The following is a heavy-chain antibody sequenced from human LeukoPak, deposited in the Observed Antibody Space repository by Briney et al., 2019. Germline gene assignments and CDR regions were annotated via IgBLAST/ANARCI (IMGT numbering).Heavy chain of an antibody. CDR3: AKAPLYSSGYYNWFDP. Sequence: QTGGSLRLSCAASGFTFSSYAMSWVRQAPGKGLEWVSAISGSGGSTYYADSVKSRFTISRDNSKNTLYLQMNSLRAEDTAVYYCAKAPLYSSGYYNWFDPWGQGTLVTVSS. J-gene: IGHJ5*02. CDR2: ISGSGGST. CDR1: GFTFSSYA. D-gene: IGHD3-22*01. V-gene: IGHV3-23*01.